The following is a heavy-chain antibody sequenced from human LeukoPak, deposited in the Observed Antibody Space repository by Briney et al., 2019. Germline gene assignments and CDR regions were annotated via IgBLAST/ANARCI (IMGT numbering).Heavy chain of an antibody. J-gene: IGHJ4*02. Sequence: PSETLSLTCAVSGYPMTKNYWNWIRQPAGEGLEWIGRVYSSGGTNYNPSLRSRLSISVDTPKSQFSLKLTSVTAEDTAVYYCVWSRYGDSFFDYWGQGMLVTVYS. CDR1: GYPMTKNY. CDR3: VWSRYGDSFFDY. CDR2: VYSSGGT. V-gene: IGHV4-4*07. D-gene: IGHD2-21*02.